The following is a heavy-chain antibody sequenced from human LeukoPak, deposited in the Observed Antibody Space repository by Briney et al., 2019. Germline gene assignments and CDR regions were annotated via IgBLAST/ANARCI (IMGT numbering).Heavy chain of an antibody. D-gene: IGHD6-19*01. Sequence: ASVKVSCKASGCTFTSYVISWVRQAPGQGLEWMGWISAYNGNTNYAQKLQGRVTMTTDTSTSTAYMELRSLRSDDTAVYYCASNIAVADSAEYFQHWGQGTLVTVSS. V-gene: IGHV1-18*01. CDR1: GCTFTSYV. CDR3: ASNIAVADSAEYFQH. J-gene: IGHJ1*01. CDR2: ISAYNGNT.